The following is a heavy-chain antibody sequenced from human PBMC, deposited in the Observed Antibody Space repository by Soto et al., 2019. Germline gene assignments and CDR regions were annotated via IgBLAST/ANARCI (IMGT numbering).Heavy chain of an antibody. CDR1: GFTFSSYA. J-gene: IGHJ4*02. Sequence: EVQLLESGGGLVQPGGSLRLSCAASGFTFSSYAMTWVRQAPGKGVEWVAIIGVGGGDRYYPESVRGRFTISRDNSRDTLYLELNSLRDDDTAVYYCARVRFGELVWGQGTLVTVSS. V-gene: IGHV3-23*01. CDR3: ARVRFGELV. D-gene: IGHD3-10*01. CDR2: IGVGGGDR.